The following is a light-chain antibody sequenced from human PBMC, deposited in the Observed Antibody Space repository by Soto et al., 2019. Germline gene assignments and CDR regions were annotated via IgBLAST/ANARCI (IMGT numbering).Light chain of an antibody. CDR1: QGVSSR. Sequence: EIVMTQSPATLAVSPGERATLSCRASQGVSSRLAWYQQKPGQDPRLLIYDVSTRAYDTPDRFSGSGSGTEFTLTISSRQSEDFAIYYCQQYTDWPPWTFGQGTKVEIK. CDR2: DVS. V-gene: IGKV3-15*01. J-gene: IGKJ1*01. CDR3: QQYTDWPPWT.